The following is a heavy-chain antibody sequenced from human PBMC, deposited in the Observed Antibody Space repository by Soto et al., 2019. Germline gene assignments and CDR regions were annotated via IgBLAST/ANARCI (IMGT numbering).Heavy chain of an antibody. D-gene: IGHD3-3*01. CDR2: ISGSGGST. Sequence: GGSLRLSCAASRFTFSSYAMSWVRQAPGKGLEWVSAISGSGGSTYYADSGKGRFTISRDKSKNTLYLQMNSLRAEDTAVYYCAKSGGFGVVIKHYYYYGMDVWGQGTTVTVSS. J-gene: IGHJ6*02. V-gene: IGHV3-23*01. CDR1: RFTFSSYA. CDR3: AKSGGFGVVIKHYYYYGMDV.